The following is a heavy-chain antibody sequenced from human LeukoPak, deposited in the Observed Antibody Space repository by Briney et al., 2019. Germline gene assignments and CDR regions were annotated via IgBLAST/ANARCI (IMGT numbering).Heavy chain of an antibody. D-gene: IGHD1-7*01. CDR3: AREGWNYDLGRIFYYYFYYMDV. CDR2: ISYDGSNK. J-gene: IGHJ6*03. V-gene: IGHV3-30-3*01. Sequence: GGSLRLSCAASGFTFSSYAMHWVRQAPGKGLEWVAVISYDGSNKYYADSVKGRFTISRDNSKNTLYLQMNSLRAEDTAVYYCAREGWNYDLGRIFYYYFYYMDVWGKGTTVTVSS. CDR1: GFTFSSYA.